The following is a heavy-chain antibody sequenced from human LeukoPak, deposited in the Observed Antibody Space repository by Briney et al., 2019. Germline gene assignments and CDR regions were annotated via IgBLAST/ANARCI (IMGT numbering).Heavy chain of an antibody. CDR2: IYYSGST. CDR3: ARRNAVRAHYYGSGSYSLSQTFDY. V-gene: IGHV4-38-2*02. CDR1: GYSISSGYY. Sequence: PSETLSLTCTVSGYSISSGYYWGWIRQPPGKGLEWIGSIYYSGSTYYNPSLKSRVTISVDTSENQLSLKLSSMTAADTAVYYCARRNAVRAHYYGSGSYSLSQTFDYWGQGTLVTVSS. J-gene: IGHJ4*02. D-gene: IGHD3-10*01.